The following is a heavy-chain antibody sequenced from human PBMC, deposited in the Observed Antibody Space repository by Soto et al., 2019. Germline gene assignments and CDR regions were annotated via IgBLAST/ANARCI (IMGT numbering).Heavy chain of an antibody. V-gene: IGHV3-23*01. J-gene: IGHJ4*02. CDR2: ISGNGGST. CDR1: GFTFNIYG. CDR3: AKPTESANFDY. Sequence: GGSLRLSCAASGFTFNIYGMSWVRQAPGKGLEWVSGISGNGGSTYYADSVKGRFTISRENSKKMLYLQMNSLRAEDTAVYYCAKPTESANFDYWGQGTLVTVSS. D-gene: IGHD4-4*01.